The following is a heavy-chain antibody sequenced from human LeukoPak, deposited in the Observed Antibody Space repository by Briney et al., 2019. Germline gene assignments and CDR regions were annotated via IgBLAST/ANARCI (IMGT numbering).Heavy chain of an antibody. D-gene: IGHD6-25*01. CDR2: INISGNT. Sequence: PSETLSLTCTVSGGSITSYYWSWVRQPAGRGLEWVGRINISGNTNYNPSLKSRVTMSVDTSKNQFSLRLNFMTAADTAVYYCTREATANSGGYYFDYWGQGTLVTVSS. J-gene: IGHJ4*02. CDR1: GGSITSYY. V-gene: IGHV4-4*07. CDR3: TREATANSGGYYFDY.